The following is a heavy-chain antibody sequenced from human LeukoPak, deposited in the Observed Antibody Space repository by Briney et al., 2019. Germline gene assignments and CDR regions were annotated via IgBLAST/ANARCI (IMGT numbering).Heavy chain of an antibody. CDR1: GGSFSGYH. J-gene: IGHJ4*02. CDR2: INHSGST. Sequence: SETLSLTCAVYGGSFSGYHWSWIRQPPGKGLEWIGEINHSGSTNYNPSLKSRVTISVDTSKNQFSLKLSSVTAADTAVYYCARQYGSSWSQYYFDYWGQGTLVTVSS. CDR3: ARQYGSSWSQYYFDY. D-gene: IGHD6-13*01. V-gene: IGHV4-34*01.